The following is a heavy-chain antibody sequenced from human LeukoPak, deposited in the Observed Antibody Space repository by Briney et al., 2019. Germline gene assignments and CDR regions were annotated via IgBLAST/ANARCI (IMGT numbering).Heavy chain of an antibody. CDR3: ARVFGRYQEAMDV. D-gene: IGHD1-26*01. V-gene: IGHV4-61*08. J-gene: IGHJ6*02. CDR2: T. Sequence: SETLSLTCTVSGGSITAGDYYWGWIRQPPGTGLHWIGTTYEGAFLKSRVTISLDTSKNQFSLRLTSVTAADTAVYYCARVFGRYQEAMDVWGPGITVTASS. CDR1: GGSITAGDYY.